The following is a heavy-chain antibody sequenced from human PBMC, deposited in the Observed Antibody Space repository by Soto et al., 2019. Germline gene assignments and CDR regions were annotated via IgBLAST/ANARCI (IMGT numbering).Heavy chain of an antibody. Sequence: GGSLRLSCAASGFTFSSYAMHWVRQAPGKGLEYVSAISSNGGSTYYVNSVKGRFTISRDNSKNTLYLQMGSLRAEDMAVYYCARDARGGITDYYYYYMDVWGKGTTVTVSS. CDR1: GFTFSSYA. J-gene: IGHJ6*03. CDR2: ISSNGGST. D-gene: IGHD3-16*01. CDR3: ARDARGGITDYYYYYMDV. V-gene: IGHV3-64*01.